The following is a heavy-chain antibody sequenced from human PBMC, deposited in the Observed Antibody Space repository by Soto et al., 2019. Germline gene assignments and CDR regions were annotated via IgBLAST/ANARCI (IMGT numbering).Heavy chain of an antibody. V-gene: IGHV3-7*05. D-gene: IGHD3-22*01. CDR2: IKQDGSEK. CDR3: ARGFEYYDSSGCDYFDY. J-gene: IGHJ4*02. Sequence: PGGSLRLSCAASGFTFSSYWMSWVRQAPGKGLEWVANIKQDGSEKYYVDSVKDRFTISRDNAKNSLYLQMNSLRAEDTAVYYCARGFEYYDSSGCDYFDYWGQGTLVTVSS. CDR1: GFTFSSYW.